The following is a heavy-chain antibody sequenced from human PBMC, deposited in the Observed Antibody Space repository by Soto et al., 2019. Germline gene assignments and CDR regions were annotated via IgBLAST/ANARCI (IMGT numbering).Heavy chain of an antibody. CDR2: ISGSGGST. CDR1: GFTFSSYA. D-gene: IGHD6-13*01. Sequence: EVQLLESGGGLVQPGGSLRLSCAASGFTFSSYAMSWVRQAPGKGLEWVSAISGSGGSTYYADSVKGRFTISRDNSKNTLYLQMNSLRAEDTAVYYCASGESSSWYVFDYWGQGTLVTVSS. CDR3: ASGESSSWYVFDY. V-gene: IGHV3-23*01. J-gene: IGHJ4*02.